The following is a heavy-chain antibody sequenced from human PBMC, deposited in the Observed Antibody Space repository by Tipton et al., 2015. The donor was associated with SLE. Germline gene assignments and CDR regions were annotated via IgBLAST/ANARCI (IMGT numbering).Heavy chain of an antibody. J-gene: IGHJ4*02. CDR1: GFTFSDFE. V-gene: IGHV3-48*03. D-gene: IGHD6-13*01. CDR2: ISSSGYTI. Sequence: SLRLSCAASGFTFSDFEMNWVRQAPGKGLEWVSYISSSGYTIYYADSVKGRFTISRDNAKNSLYLQMNSLRAEDTAVYYCARDPSLDRDSWSFDSWGQGTLGNVTT. CDR3: ARDPSLDRDSWSFDS.